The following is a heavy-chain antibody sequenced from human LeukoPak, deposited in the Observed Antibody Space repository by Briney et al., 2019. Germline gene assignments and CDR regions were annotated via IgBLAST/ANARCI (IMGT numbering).Heavy chain of an antibody. CDR1: GYTFTSYG. CDR2: ISIYNGNT. Sequence: ASVKVSCKASGYTFTSYGITWVRQAPGQGLEWMGWISIYNGNTNYVQKLQGRVTMTEDTSTDTAYMELSSLRSEDTAVYYCATVLEQWLPLGYWGQGTLVTVSS. J-gene: IGHJ4*02. V-gene: IGHV1-18*01. D-gene: IGHD6-19*01. CDR3: ATVLEQWLPLGY.